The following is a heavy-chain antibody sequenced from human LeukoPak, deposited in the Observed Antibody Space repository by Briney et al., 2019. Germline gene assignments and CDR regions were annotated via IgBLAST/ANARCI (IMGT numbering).Heavy chain of an antibody. Sequence: GGSLRLSCAASGFTFSSYWMSWVRQAPGKGLEWVANIKQDGSEKYYVDSVKGRFTISRDNAKNSLYLQMNSLRAEDTAVYYCAREPYGQQLPFDYWGQGTLVTVSS. CDR2: IKQDGSEK. J-gene: IGHJ4*02. CDR3: AREPYGQQLPFDY. D-gene: IGHD6-13*01. V-gene: IGHV3-7*01. CDR1: GFTFSSYW.